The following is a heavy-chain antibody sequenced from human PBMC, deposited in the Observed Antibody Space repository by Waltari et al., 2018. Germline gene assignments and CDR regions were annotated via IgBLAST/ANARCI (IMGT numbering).Heavy chain of an antibody. V-gene: IGHV4-39*07. CDR3: ARVWVACPGGSCYPEHFQH. CDR1: GGSISSSSYY. CDR2: IYYSGST. J-gene: IGHJ1*01. D-gene: IGHD2-15*01. Sequence: QLQLPESGPGLVKPSETLSLTCTVSGGSISSSSYYWGWIRQPPGKGLEWIGSIYYSGSTYDNPSLKSRVTIAVDTSKNQFSLKLSSVTAADTAVDYCARVWVACPGGSCYPEHFQHWGQGTLVTVSS.